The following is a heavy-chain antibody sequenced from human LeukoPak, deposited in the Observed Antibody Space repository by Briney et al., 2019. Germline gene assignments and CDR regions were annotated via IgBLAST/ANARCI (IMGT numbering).Heavy chain of an antibody. D-gene: IGHD6-19*01. CDR3: ASPGYSSGWTY. CDR1: GGSFSGYY. V-gene: IGHV4-34*01. J-gene: IGHJ4*02. Sequence: SETLSLTCAVYGGSFSGYYWSWIRQPPGKGLEWIGEINHSGSTNYNPSLKSRVTISVDTSKNQFSLKLSSVTAADTAVYYCASPGYSSGWTYWGQGTLVTVSS. CDR2: INHSGST.